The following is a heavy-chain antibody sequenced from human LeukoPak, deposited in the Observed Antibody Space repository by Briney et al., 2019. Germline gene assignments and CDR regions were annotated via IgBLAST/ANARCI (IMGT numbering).Heavy chain of an antibody. CDR2: INHSGST. CDR3: ARTDRDPYYYGSGSQGFDY. V-gene: IGHV4-34*01. J-gene: IGHJ4*02. CDR1: GGSFSGYY. D-gene: IGHD3-10*01. Sequence: SETLSLTCAVYGGSFSGYYWSWLRQPPGKGLEWIGEINHSGSTNYNPSLKSRVTTSVDTSKNQFSLKLSSVTAADTAVYYCARTDRDPYYYGSGSQGFDYWGQGTLVTVSS.